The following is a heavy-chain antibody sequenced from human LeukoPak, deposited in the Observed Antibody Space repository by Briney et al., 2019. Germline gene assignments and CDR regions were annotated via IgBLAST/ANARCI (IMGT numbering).Heavy chain of an antibody. CDR3: AKDRTIFGVVNWFDP. V-gene: IGHV3-30*02. Sequence: GGSLRRSCAASGFTFSSYGMHWVRQAPGKGLESVALIRYDGSNKYYADSVKGRFTISRDNSKNTLYLQMNSLRAEDTAVYYCAKDRTIFGVVNWFDPWGQGTLVTVSS. D-gene: IGHD3-3*01. CDR1: GFTFSSYG. CDR2: IRYDGSNK. J-gene: IGHJ5*02.